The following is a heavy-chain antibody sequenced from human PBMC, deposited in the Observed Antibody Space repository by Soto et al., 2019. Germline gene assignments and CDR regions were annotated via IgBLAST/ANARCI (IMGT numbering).Heavy chain of an antibody. CDR2: IYRTGST. V-gene: IGHV4-34*01. D-gene: IGHD1-7*01. CDR3: ASRDPGTSVDY. J-gene: IGHJ4*02. Sequence: SSETLSLTCAVYGGSFSGYYWSWIRQPPGKGLEWIGEIYRTGSTNYNPSLKSRVTISLDKSENQFSLKVTSLTAADTAVYYCASRDPGTSVDYWGQGTLVTVSS. CDR1: GGSFSGYY.